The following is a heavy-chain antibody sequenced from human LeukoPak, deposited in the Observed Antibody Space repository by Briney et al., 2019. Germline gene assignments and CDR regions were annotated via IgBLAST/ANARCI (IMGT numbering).Heavy chain of an antibody. Sequence: PGGSLRLSCAASGFTFSTYAMSRVRQAPGKGLEWVSGISDSGGSTYYADSVKGRFTISRDNSKNTLYLQMNSLRAEDTALYYCAKAALSAYCGGDCFSSYYWGQGTLVTVSS. D-gene: IGHD2-21*02. V-gene: IGHV3-23*01. CDR1: GFTFSTYA. J-gene: IGHJ4*02. CDR2: ISDSGGST. CDR3: AKAALSAYCGGDCFSSYY.